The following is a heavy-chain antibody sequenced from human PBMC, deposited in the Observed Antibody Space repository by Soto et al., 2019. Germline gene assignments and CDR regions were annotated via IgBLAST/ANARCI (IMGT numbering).Heavy chain of an antibody. J-gene: IGHJ6*02. CDR1: GGTFSSYA. CDR3: ARALMGGGYYYYGMDV. Sequence: SVKVSCKASGGTFSSYAISWVRQAPGQGLEWMGGIIPIFGTANYAQKFQGRVTITADESTSTAYMELSSLRSEDTAVYYFARALMGGGYYYYGMDVWGQGTTVTVSS. D-gene: IGHD2-8*01. V-gene: IGHV1-69*13. CDR2: IIPIFGTA.